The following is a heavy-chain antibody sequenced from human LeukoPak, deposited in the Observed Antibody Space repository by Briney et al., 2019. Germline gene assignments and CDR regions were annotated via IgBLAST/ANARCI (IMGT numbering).Heavy chain of an antibody. CDR1: EFTFDNYA. D-gene: IGHD1-26*01. V-gene: IGHV3-23*01. Sequence: GGSLRLSCAASEFTFDNYAMSWVRQAPWKGLEWVSVISGSGYYSYYADSVKGRFTVSRDNSKTTLYLQMNSLRADDTAVYYCAKGGPTGSNYFDFWGQGTLVTVSS. CDR2: ISGSGYYS. CDR3: AKGGPTGSNYFDF. J-gene: IGHJ4*02.